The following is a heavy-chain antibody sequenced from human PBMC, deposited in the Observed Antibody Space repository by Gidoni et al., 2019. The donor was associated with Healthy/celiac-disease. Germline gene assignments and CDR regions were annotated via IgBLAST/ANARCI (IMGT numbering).Heavy chain of an antibody. D-gene: IGHD3-22*01. CDR3: TPTPDYYDSSGYYPDFDY. CDR1: GVTFRNAW. CDR2: IKSNTDGGTT. J-gene: IGHJ4*02. V-gene: IGHV3-15*07. Sequence: EVQLVECGGGLVNPGGSLSLSCAAPGVTFRNAWRNGVRQAPGKGLEWVGRIKSNTDGGTTDYAAPVKGRFTISRDDSKNTLYLQMNSLKTEDTAVYYCTPTPDYYDSSGYYPDFDYWGQGTLVTVSS.